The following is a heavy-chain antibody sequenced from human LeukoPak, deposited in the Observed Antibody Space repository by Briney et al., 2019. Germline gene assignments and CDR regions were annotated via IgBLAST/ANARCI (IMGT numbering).Heavy chain of an antibody. CDR1: GDSVSSDSAA. Sequence: SQTLSLTCDITGDSVSSDSAAWNWIRQSPSRGLEWLGRTYYRSKWYNDYAVSVKSRITINADTAKNQISLQLNSVTPEDTAVYYCARDGYSSTWYVFDYWGQGTLATVSS. CDR3: ARDGYSSTWYVFDY. J-gene: IGHJ4*02. CDR2: TYYRSKWYN. D-gene: IGHD6-13*01. V-gene: IGHV6-1*01.